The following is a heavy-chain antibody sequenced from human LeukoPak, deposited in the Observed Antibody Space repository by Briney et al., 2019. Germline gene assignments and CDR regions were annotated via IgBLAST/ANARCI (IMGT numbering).Heavy chain of an antibody. J-gene: IGHJ6*04. CDR1: GYTFTSYA. D-gene: IGHD2-2*01. Sequence: ASVQVSCKASGYTFTSYAMHWVRQAPGQGLEWMGGIIPIFGTANYAQKFQGRVTITADELTSTAYMELSSLRSEDTALYYCATSGKVVPAAIAVDVWGKGTTVIVSS. CDR2: IIPIFGTA. V-gene: IGHV1-69*13. CDR3: ATSGKVVPAAIAVDV.